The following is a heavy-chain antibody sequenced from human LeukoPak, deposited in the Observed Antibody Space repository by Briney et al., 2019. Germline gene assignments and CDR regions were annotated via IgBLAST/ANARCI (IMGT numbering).Heavy chain of an antibody. CDR2: INPNSGGT. Sequence: ASVKVSCKASGYTFTGYYMHWVRQAPGQGLEWMGWINPNSGGTNYAQKFQGRVTMTRDTSISTAYMELSRLRSDDTAVYYCARGLYYDFWSGYYTPYYYYGMDVWGQGTTVTVSS. CDR1: GYTFTGYY. D-gene: IGHD3-3*01. CDR3: ARGLYYDFWSGYYTPYYYYGMDV. V-gene: IGHV1-2*02. J-gene: IGHJ6*02.